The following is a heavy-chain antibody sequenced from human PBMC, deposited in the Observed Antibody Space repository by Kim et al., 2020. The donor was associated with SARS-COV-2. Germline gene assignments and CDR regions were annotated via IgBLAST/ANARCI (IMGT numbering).Heavy chain of an antibody. V-gene: IGHV4-30-2*01. Sequence: SETLSLTCDVSGASISSGSYSWSWIRQPPGQGLEWIASIYQSGGTYYNPSLKSRVTISVDRSKNQFSLTLTSVTAADTAVYPCARGPYSDYFDYWGQGTL. D-gene: IGHD4-4*01. CDR3: ARGPYSDYFDY. J-gene: IGHJ4*02. CDR2: IYQSGGT. CDR1: GASISSGSYS.